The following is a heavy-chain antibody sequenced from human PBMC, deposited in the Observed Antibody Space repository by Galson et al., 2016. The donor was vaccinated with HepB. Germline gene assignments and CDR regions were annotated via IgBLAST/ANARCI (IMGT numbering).Heavy chain of an antibody. Sequence: SLRLSCAASGFAFSNYAMHWVRQAPGKGLEWVAVGSYDGRNKYYADSVKGRFTISRDNSKNTVYLLMNRPRVEDTAVYYCAKNDILAGYSAFDYWGQGTLVTVSS. V-gene: IGHV3-30*18. CDR3: AKNDILAGYSAFDY. CDR2: GSYDGRNK. CDR1: GFAFSNYA. D-gene: IGHD3-9*01. J-gene: IGHJ4*02.